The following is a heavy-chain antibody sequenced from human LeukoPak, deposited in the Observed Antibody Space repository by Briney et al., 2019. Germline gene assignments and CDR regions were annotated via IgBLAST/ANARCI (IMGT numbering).Heavy chain of an antibody. CDR2: IYPGDSDT. D-gene: IGHD3-22*01. CDR1: GYSFTTYW. V-gene: IGHV5-51*01. Sequence: KRGESLKISCKGSGYSFTTYWIGWVRQMPGKGLEWMGVIYPGDSDTRYSPSFQGQVTISADRSASTAYLQWSGPKASDTAMYYCARGYYNFDFWGQGTLVTVSS. J-gene: IGHJ4*02. CDR3: ARGYYNFDF.